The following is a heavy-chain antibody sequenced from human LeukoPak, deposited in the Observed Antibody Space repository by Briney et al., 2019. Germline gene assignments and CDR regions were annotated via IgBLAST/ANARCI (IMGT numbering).Heavy chain of an antibody. J-gene: IGHJ3*02. Sequence: PGGSLRLSCAASGFTFSSYEMNWVRQAPGKGLEWVSHISTSGSTIYYADSVEGRFTISRDNAKNSLYLQMNSLRAEDTAVYYCARDCSDCSSSSLIWGQGTMVTVSS. D-gene: IGHD6-6*01. V-gene: IGHV3-48*03. CDR3: ARDCSDCSSSSLI. CDR1: GFTFSSYE. CDR2: ISTSGSTI.